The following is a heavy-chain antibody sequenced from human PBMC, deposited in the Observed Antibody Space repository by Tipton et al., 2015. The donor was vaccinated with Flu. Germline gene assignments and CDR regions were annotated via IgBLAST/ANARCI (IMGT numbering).Heavy chain of an antibody. CDR1: GFTFSSYE. J-gene: IGHJ6*02. Sequence: SLRLSCAASGFTFSSYEMNWVRQAPGKGLEWVSYISSSGSTIYYADSVKGRFTISRDNAKNSLYLQMNSLRAEDTAVYYCARGDRYCSGGSCPKDYYYYGMDVWGQGTTVTVSS. D-gene: IGHD2-15*01. CDR3: ARGDRYCSGGSCPKDYYYYGMDV. CDR2: ISSSGSTI. V-gene: IGHV3-48*03.